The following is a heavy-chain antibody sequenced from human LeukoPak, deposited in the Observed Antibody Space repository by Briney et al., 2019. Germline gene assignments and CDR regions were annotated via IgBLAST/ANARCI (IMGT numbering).Heavy chain of an antibody. Sequence: SVKVSCKASGGTFSSYAISWVRQAPGQGLEWMGGIIPIFGTANYAQKFQGRVTITADESTSTAYMELSSLRSEDTAVYYCARPWLVQNYYYGKDVWGKGTTVTVSS. CDR2: IIPIFGTA. CDR3: ARPWLVQNYYYGKDV. J-gene: IGHJ6*04. V-gene: IGHV1-69*01. CDR1: GGTFSSYA. D-gene: IGHD6-19*01.